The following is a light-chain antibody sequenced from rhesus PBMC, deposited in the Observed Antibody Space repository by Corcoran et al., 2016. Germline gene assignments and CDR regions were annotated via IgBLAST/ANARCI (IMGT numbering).Light chain of an antibody. CDR2: GAT. CDR1: QSVRRY. V-gene: IGKV3-31*02. Sequence: EIVMTQSPATLSLSPGETATISCRTSQSVRRYLAWYQQHRGEAPRLLIYGATRRATGIPDRFRGRGSGTDFTLTISSLEPEEFAVYYCQETSKLYSFGQGTKVEIK. CDR3: QETSKLYS. J-gene: IGKJ2*01.